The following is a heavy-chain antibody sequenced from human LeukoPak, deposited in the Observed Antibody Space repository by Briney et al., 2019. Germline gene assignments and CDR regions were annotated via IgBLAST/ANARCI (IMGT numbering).Heavy chain of an antibody. Sequence: GASVKVSCKASGYTFTSYGISWVRQAPGQGLEWMGWISAYNGNTNYAQKLQGRVTMTTDTSTSTAYMELSSLRSEDTAVYYCARRKDTAMVFDPWGQGTLVTVSS. CDR2: ISAYNGNT. D-gene: IGHD5-18*01. CDR3: ARRKDTAMVFDP. CDR1: GYTFTSYG. V-gene: IGHV1-18*01. J-gene: IGHJ5*02.